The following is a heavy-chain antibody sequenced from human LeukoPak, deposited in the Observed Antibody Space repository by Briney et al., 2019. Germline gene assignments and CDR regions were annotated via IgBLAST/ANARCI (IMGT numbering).Heavy chain of an antibody. Sequence: KPSETLSLTCTVSGGSISSYYWSWIRQPPGKGLEWIGYIYYSGSTYYNPSLKSRVTISVDTSKNQFSLKLSSVTAADTAVYYCAREGYGGWFDPWGQGTLVTVSS. J-gene: IGHJ5*02. CDR3: AREGYGGWFDP. V-gene: IGHV4-59*12. CDR1: GGSISSYY. D-gene: IGHD1-1*01. CDR2: IYYSGST.